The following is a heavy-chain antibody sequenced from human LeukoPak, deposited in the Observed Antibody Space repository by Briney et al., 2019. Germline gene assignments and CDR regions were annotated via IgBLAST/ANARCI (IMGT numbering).Heavy chain of an antibody. CDR2: IWYDGSNK. V-gene: IGHV3-33*01. CDR3: ARDNGGGGRGLEAFDI. J-gene: IGHJ3*02. Sequence: PGRSLRLSCAASGFTFSTNSMHWVRQAPGNGLEWVAVIWYDGSNKYYAESVKGRFTISRDNAKNTLYLQMNRLRAEDTAVYYCARDNGGGGRGLEAFDIWGQGTMVTVSS. CDR1: GFTFSTNS. D-gene: IGHD2-21*01.